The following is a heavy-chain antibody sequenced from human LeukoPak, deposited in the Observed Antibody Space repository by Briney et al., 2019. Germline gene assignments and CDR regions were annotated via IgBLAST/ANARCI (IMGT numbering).Heavy chain of an antibody. D-gene: IGHD3-3*01. Sequence: SETLSLTCDVSGGSVTSTNWWTWVRQPPGKGLEWIGEVHLDGRTNYNPSLKSRLIMSVDLPETHISLKLTSVTAADTAVYYCAREGGFYRPLDYSGQGTLVTVSS. CDR1: GGSVTSTNW. J-gene: IGHJ4*02. CDR2: VHLDGRT. V-gene: IGHV4-4*02. CDR3: AREGGFYRPLDY.